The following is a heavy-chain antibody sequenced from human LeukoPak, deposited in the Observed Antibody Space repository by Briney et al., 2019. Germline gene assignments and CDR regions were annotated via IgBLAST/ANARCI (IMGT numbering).Heavy chain of an antibody. CDR2: INHSGST. Sequence: SETLSLTCAVYGGSFSGYYWSWIRQPPGKGLEWIGEINHSGSTNYNPSLKSRVTISVDTSKNQFSLKLSSVTAADTAVYYCARDGSSSWYQNWFDPWGQGTLVTVSS. V-gene: IGHV4-34*01. J-gene: IGHJ5*02. D-gene: IGHD6-13*01. CDR1: GGSFSGYY. CDR3: ARDGSSSWYQNWFDP.